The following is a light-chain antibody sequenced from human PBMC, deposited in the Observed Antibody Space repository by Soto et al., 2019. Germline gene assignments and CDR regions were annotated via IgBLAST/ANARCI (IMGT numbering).Light chain of an antibody. V-gene: IGKV3-11*01. CDR2: GAF. CDR1: PSVANF. Sequence: EIVLTQSPATLPLSPGERATLSCRASPSVANFVAWYQQKPGQAPRLLXYGAFNRATGIPARFSGSGSGTDFTLTISSLEPEDSAVYYCQQRNIWPPVTFGHGTRLEIK. CDR3: QQRNIWPPVT. J-gene: IGKJ5*01.